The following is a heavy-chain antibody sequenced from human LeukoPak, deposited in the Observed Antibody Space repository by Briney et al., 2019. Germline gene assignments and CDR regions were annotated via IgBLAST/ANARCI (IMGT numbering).Heavy chain of an antibody. Sequence: GGSLRLSCAASGFTFSSYEMNWVRQAPGKGLGWISYISSRGSTIYYADSVKGRFTISRDNAKNSLSLQLNSLRADDTAVYYCARFGKVASDAVDYWGQGTLVTVSS. V-gene: IGHV3-48*03. CDR2: ISSRGSTI. CDR3: ARFGKVASDAVDY. J-gene: IGHJ4*02. D-gene: IGHD3-3*02. CDR1: GFTFSSYE.